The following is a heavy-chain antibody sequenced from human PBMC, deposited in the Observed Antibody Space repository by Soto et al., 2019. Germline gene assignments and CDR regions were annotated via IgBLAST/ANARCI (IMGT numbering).Heavy chain of an antibody. CDR3: ARDLRRSGSSDY. J-gene: IGHJ4*02. D-gene: IGHD3-10*01. CDR2: ISSSSSYI. Sequence: LRLSCAASGFTFSSYSMNWVRQAPGKGLEWVSSISSSSSYIYYADSVKGRFTISRDNAKNSLYLQMNSLRAEDTAVYYCARDLRRSGSSDYWGQGTQVTVSS. CDR1: GFTFSSYS. V-gene: IGHV3-21*01.